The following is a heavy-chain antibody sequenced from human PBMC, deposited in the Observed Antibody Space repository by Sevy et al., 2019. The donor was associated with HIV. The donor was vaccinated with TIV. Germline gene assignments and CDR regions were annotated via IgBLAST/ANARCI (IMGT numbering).Heavy chain of an antibody. D-gene: IGHD6-6*01. V-gene: IGHV3-64D*06. Sequence: GGSLRLSCSASGFTFSSYAMHWVRQAPGKGLEYVSAISSNGGSTYYADSVKGRFTISRDNSKNTLYLQMSSLRAEDTAVYYCVKPLGSSSYYYCYGMDVWGQGTTVTVS. J-gene: IGHJ6*01. CDR3: VKPLGSSSYYYCYGMDV. CDR2: ISSNGGST. CDR1: GFTFSSYA.